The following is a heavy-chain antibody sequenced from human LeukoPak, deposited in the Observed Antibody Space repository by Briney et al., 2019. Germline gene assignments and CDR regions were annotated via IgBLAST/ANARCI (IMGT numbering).Heavy chain of an antibody. V-gene: IGHV3-48*03. CDR2: ISSSGSTI. CDR1: GFTFSSYE. J-gene: IGHJ6*03. Sequence: GGSLRLSCAASGFTFSSYEMNWVRQAPGKGLEWVSYISSSGSTIYYADSVKGRFTISRDNSKNTLYLQMNSLRAEDTAVYYCTTTGGSYGAYYMDVWGKGTTVTVSS. D-gene: IGHD1-26*01. CDR3: TTTGGSYGAYYMDV.